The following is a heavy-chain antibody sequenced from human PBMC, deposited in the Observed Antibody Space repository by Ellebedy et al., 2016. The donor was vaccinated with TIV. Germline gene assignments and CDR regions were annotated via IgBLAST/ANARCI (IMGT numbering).Heavy chain of an antibody. CDR3: AREDYLSNGFDY. V-gene: IGHV4-59*01. Sequence: SETLSLTCTVSGGSISSYYWSWIRQPPGKGLEWIGYIYYSGSTNYNPSLKSRVTISVDTSKNQFSLKLSSVTAADTAVYYCAREDYLSNGFDYWGQGTLVTVSS. CDR1: GGSISSYY. D-gene: IGHD2/OR15-2a*01. CDR2: IYYSGST. J-gene: IGHJ4*02.